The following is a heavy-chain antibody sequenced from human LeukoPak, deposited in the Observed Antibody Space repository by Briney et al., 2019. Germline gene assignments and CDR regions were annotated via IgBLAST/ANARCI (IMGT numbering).Heavy chain of an antibody. Sequence: ASVKVSCKASGGTFSSYAISWVRQAPGQGLEWMGWISAYNGNTNYAQKLQGRVTMTTDTSTSTAYMELRSLRSDDTAVYYCARAVYYIPVRGVDNWFDPWGQGTLVTVSS. CDR3: ARAVYYIPVRGVDNWFDP. CDR2: ISAYNGNT. D-gene: IGHD3-10*01. CDR1: GGTFSSYA. J-gene: IGHJ5*02. V-gene: IGHV1-18*01.